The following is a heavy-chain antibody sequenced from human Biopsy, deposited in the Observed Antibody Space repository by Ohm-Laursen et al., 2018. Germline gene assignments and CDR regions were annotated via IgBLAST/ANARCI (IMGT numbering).Heavy chain of an antibody. D-gene: IGHD3-22*01. CDR2: FAPENGKT. V-gene: IGHV1-24*01. CDR1: GYTLTELS. Sequence: ASVKVSCKVSGYTLTELSMHWVRQAPGKGLEWMGGFAPENGKTVYAQNFQARVSMTEDTSTDTAYMELRSLRSEDTAIYYCARDRGYYSDRTVPGYFDLWGRGTLVTVSS. J-gene: IGHJ2*01. CDR3: ARDRGYYSDRTVPGYFDL.